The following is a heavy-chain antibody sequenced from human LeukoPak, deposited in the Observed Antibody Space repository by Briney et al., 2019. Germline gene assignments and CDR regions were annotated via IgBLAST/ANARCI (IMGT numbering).Heavy chain of an antibody. Sequence: SQTLSLTCAVSGGSISSGGYSWSWIRQPPGKGLEWIGYIYHSGSTYYNPSLKSQVTISVDRSKNQFSLKLSSVTAADTAVYYCASGAGAFDIWGQGTMVTVSS. CDR1: GGSISSGGYS. J-gene: IGHJ3*02. V-gene: IGHV4-30-2*01. CDR3: ASGAGAFDI. D-gene: IGHD3-10*01. CDR2: IYHSGST.